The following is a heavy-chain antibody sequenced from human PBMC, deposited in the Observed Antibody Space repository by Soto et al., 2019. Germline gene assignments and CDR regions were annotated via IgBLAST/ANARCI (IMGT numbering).Heavy chain of an antibody. Sequence: SETLSLTWAVYGGSFGGYDWRLVREPPGEGLEWSGEITHSGSTNYNPSLKSRVTISVDTSKNQFSLKLSSVTAADTAVYYCARARRFGFLEWLPKNGMDVWGQGTTVT. D-gene: IGHD3-3*01. CDR1: GGSFGGYD. J-gene: IGHJ6*02. CDR2: ITHSGST. V-gene: IGHV4-34*01. CDR3: ARARRFGFLEWLPKNGMDV.